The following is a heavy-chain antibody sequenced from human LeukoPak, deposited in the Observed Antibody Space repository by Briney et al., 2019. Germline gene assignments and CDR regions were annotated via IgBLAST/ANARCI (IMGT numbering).Heavy chain of an antibody. CDR3: ARPRDSSGYYLGSIDY. D-gene: IGHD3-22*01. CDR1: GYSFTSYW. J-gene: IGHJ4*02. CDR2: IYPGDSDT. V-gene: IGHV5-51*01. Sequence: GESLKISCKGSGYSFTSYWIGWVRQTPGKGLEWMGIIYPGDSDTRYSPSFQGQVTISADKSISTAYLQWSSLKASDTAMYYCARPRDSSGYYLGSIDYWGQGTLVTVSS.